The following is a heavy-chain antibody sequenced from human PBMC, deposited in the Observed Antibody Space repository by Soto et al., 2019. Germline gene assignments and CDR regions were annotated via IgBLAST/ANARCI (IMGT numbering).Heavy chain of an antibody. D-gene: IGHD2-15*01. CDR1: GFTFSSYA. CDR2: ISGGGSST. V-gene: IGHV3-74*01. Sequence: GGSLRLSCAASGFTFSSYAMSWVRQAPGKGLVWVSAISGGGSSTSYADSVKGRFTISRDNAKNTLYLQMNSLRAEDTAVYYCARDRGDIVVPQEFDYWGQGTLVTVSS. J-gene: IGHJ4*02. CDR3: ARDRGDIVVPQEFDY.